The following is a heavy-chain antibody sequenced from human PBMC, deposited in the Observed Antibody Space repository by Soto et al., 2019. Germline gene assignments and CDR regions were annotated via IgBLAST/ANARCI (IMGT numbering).Heavy chain of an antibody. J-gene: IGHJ6*02. CDR3: ARDLIVLMVYAIPSYYYGMDV. V-gene: IGHV3-21*01. Sequence: GGSLRLSCADSGFTFSSYSMNWVRQAPGKGLEWVSSISSSSSYIYYADSVKGRFTISRDNAKNSLYLQMNSLRAEDTAVYYCARDLIVLMVYAIPSYYYGMDVWGQGTTVPVSS. CDR2: ISSSSSYI. D-gene: IGHD2-8*01. CDR1: GFTFSSYS.